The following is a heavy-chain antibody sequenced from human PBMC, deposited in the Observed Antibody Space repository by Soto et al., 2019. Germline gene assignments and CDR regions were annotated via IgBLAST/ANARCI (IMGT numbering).Heavy chain of an antibody. V-gene: IGHV3-30*03. D-gene: IGHD3-22*01. Sequence: WGSLRLSCATSGFSFNDYAMCFCRHSPFQWLEWVAIISSDGHHQFYLDNLRGRFTVSRDNSKNTLYLQMNSLRPEDTAVYYCSRGTYYPQSSGLHADYWGPGTVVTVSS. CDR1: GFSFNDYA. J-gene: IGHJ4*02. CDR2: ISSDGHHQ. CDR3: SRGTYYPQSSGLHADY.